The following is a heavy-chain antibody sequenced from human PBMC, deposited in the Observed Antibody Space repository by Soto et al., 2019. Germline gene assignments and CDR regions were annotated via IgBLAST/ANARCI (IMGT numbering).Heavy chain of an antibody. CDR3: AKDRYYDILTGYYNGFDY. CDR1: GFTFSSYA. D-gene: IGHD3-9*01. Sequence: GGSLRLSCAASGFTFSSYAMSWVRQAPGKGLEWVSAISGSGGSTYYADSVKGRFTISRDNSKNTLYLQMNSLRAEDTAVYYCAKDRYYDILTGYYNGFDYWGQGTLVTVSS. V-gene: IGHV3-23*01. CDR2: ISGSGGST. J-gene: IGHJ4*02.